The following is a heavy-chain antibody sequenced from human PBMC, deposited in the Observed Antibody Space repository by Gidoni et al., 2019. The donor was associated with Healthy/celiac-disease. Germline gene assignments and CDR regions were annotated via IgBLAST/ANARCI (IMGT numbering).Heavy chain of an antibody. J-gene: IGHJ3*02. V-gene: IGHV3-23*01. D-gene: IGHD3-22*01. CDR3: AKGSIVVVITGAFDI. CDR1: GFTFSSYA. Sequence: EVQLLESGGGLVQPGGSLRLSCAASGFTFSSYAMRWVRQAPGKGLEGVSASSGSGGSTYYADSVKGRFTISRDNSKNTLYLQMNSLRAEDTAVYYCAKGSIVVVITGAFDIWGQGTMVTVSS. CDR2: SSGSGGST.